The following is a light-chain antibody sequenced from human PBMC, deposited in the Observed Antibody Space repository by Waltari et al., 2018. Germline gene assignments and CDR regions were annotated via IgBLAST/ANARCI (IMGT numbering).Light chain of an antibody. J-gene: IGKJ4*02. CDR3: LQDYNYPLT. CDR1: QGIRND. CDR2: AAS. V-gene: IGKV1-6*01. Sequence: AIQMTQSPSSLSASVGDRVIITCRASQGIRNDLGWYQQKPGKAPKLLIYAASSLQSGVPTRCSGSGSGTDFTLTISSLQPEDFATYCCLQDYNYPLTFGGGTKVEIK.